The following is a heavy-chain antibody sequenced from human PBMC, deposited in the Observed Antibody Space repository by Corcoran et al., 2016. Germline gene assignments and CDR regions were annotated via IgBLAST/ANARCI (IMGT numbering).Heavy chain of an antibody. CDR2: INHSGST. D-gene: IGHD1-26*01. Sequence: QVQLQQWGAGLLKPSETLSLTCAVYGGSFSGYYWSWIRQPPGKGLEWIGEINHSGSTNYNPSLKSRVTISVDTSKNQFSLKLSSVTAADTAVYYCARTSGSYYDYWGQGTLVTVSS. V-gene: IGHV4-34*01. J-gene: IGHJ4*02. CDR1: GGSFSGYY. CDR3: ARTSGSYYDY.